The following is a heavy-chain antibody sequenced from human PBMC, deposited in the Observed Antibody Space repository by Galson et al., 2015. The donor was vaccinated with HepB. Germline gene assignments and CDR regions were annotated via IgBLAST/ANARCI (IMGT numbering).Heavy chain of an antibody. J-gene: IGHJ4*02. CDR1: GFTFSRYN. Sequence: SLRLSCAASGFTFSRYNMNWVRQPPGKGLEWISFVSGRTTDTFYAASVEGRFTISRDNAKDSLYLQMNNLRDEDTAVYYCARGPLGYGDFLGSNAYFDPWGQGTLVTVSS. V-gene: IGHV3-48*02. CDR3: ARGPLGYGDFLGSNAYFDP. D-gene: IGHD4-17*01. CDR2: VSGRTTDT.